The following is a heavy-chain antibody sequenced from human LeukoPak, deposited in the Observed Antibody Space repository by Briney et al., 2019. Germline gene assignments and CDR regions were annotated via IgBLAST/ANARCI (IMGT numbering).Heavy chain of an antibody. Sequence: SETLSLTCTVSGGSISSYYWSWIRQPPGKGLEWIGYIYYSGSTNYNPSLKSRVTISVDTSKNQFSLKLSSVTAADTAVYYCARVPTYQQLVDYWGQGTLVTVSS. J-gene: IGHJ4*02. CDR3: ARVPTYQQLVDY. CDR2: IYYSGST. D-gene: IGHD6-13*01. V-gene: IGHV4-59*12. CDR1: GGSISSYY.